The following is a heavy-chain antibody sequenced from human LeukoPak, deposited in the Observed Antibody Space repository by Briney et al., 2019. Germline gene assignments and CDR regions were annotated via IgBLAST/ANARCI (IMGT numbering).Heavy chain of an antibody. CDR1: GFTFDDYA. V-gene: IGHV3-9*01. Sequence: GGSLRLSCAASGFTFDDYAMHWVRQAPGKGLEWVSGISWNSGSIGYADSVKGRFTISRDNAKNSLYLQMNSLRAEDTALYYCAKDIVRYSDYARGALDYWGQGTLVTVSS. J-gene: IGHJ4*02. D-gene: IGHD5-12*01. CDR3: AKDIVRYSDYARGALDY. CDR2: ISWNSGSI.